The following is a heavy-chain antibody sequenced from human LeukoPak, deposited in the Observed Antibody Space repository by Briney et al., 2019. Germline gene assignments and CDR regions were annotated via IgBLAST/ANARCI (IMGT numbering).Heavy chain of an antibody. CDR2: IYTSGST. Sequence: SETLSLTCTVSGGSISSYYWSWIRQPAGKGLEWIGRIYTSGSTNYNPSLKSRVTMSVDTSKNQFSLKLSSVTAADTAVYYCARGRSGYVWGSYRYFDYWGQGTLVTVSS. J-gene: IGHJ4*02. CDR1: GGSISSYY. V-gene: IGHV4-4*07. CDR3: ARGRSGYVWGSYRYFDY. D-gene: IGHD3-16*02.